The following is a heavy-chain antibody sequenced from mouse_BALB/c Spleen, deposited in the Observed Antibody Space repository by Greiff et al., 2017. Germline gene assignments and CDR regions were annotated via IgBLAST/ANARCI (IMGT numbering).Heavy chain of an antibody. CDR1: GYSFTSYW. CDR3: TRTDGNCEFAY. V-gene: IGHV1-5*01. CDR2: IYPGNSDT. J-gene: IGHJ3*01. D-gene: IGHD2-1*01. Sequence: VQLQQSGTVLARPGASVKMSCKASGYSFTSYWMHWVKQRPGQGLEWIGAIYPGNSDTSYNQKFKGKAKLTAVTSASTAYMELSSLTNEDSAVYYCTRTDGNCEFAYWGQGTLVTVSA.